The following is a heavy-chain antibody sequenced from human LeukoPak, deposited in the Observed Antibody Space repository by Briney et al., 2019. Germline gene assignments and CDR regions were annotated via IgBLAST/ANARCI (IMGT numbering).Heavy chain of an antibody. V-gene: IGHV3-43*02. CDR2: ISGDGGSK. CDR3: AKDLDRYSGSYPGWRVDY. Sequence: GGSLRLSCAASGFTFDDYAMHWVRQAPGKGLDWVSLISGDGGSKYYADSLKGRFTNSRDNSKISLYLQMNSLRTEDAALYYCAKDLDRYSGSYPGWRVDYWGQGTLVTVSS. J-gene: IGHJ4*02. CDR1: GFTFDDYA. D-gene: IGHD1-26*01.